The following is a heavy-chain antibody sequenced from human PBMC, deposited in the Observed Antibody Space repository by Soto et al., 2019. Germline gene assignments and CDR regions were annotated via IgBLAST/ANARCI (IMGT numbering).Heavy chain of an antibody. V-gene: IGHV6-1*01. CDR2: TYYRSKWYN. CDR1: GDSVSSNSAA. CDR3: ARGSYDSKWS. Sequence: PSQTLSLTCAISGDSVSSNSAAWSWIRQSPSRGLEWLGRTYYRSKWYNDYAVSVKSRITINPDTSKNQFYLQLNSVTPEDTAVYYCARGSYDSKWSRGQRTLVTVSS. J-gene: IGHJ4*02. D-gene: IGHD2-15*01.